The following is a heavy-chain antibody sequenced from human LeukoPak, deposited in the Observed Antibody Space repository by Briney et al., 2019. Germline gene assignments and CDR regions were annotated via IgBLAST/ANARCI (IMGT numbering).Heavy chain of an antibody. CDR3: ASSSRGYSRGGYFDY. CDR1: GFTFSSYA. D-gene: IGHD5-18*01. V-gene: IGHV3-23*01. CDR2: FSGSGGST. J-gene: IGHJ4*02. Sequence: PGGSLRLSCAASGFTFSSYAITWVRQAPGKGLEWVSAFSGSGGSTYYADSVKGRFTISRDNSKNTLYLQMNSLRAEDTAVYYCASSSRGYSRGGYFDYWGQGTLVTVSS.